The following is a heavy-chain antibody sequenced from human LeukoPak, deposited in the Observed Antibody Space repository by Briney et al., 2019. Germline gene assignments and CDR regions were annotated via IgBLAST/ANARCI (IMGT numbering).Heavy chain of an antibody. V-gene: IGHV4-59*12. D-gene: IGHD3-22*01. CDR2: IYYSGST. CDR3: ARDLGDDSSGYYLSDAFDI. CDR1: GGSISSYY. Sequence: SETLSLTCTVSGGSISSYYWSWIRQPPGKGLEWIGYIYYSGSTNYNPSLKSRVTISVDTSKNQFSLKLSSVTAADTAVYYCARDLGDDSSGYYLSDAFDIWGQGTMVTVSS. J-gene: IGHJ3*02.